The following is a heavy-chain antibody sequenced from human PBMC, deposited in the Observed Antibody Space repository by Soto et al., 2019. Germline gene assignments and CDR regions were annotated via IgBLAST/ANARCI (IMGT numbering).Heavy chain of an antibody. CDR2: NDWDNDK. Sequence: SGPTLVNPTPTLTLTCTFSGFSLSTRGMCVSWIRQPPGKALEWLALNDWDNDKYYSTSLRTRLTISKDTSKNQVVLTMTNMDAVDTATYYCARAPAGDCKNGLDVWGEGTTVIVSA. CDR1: GFSLSTRGMC. CDR3: ARAPAGDCKNGLDV. D-gene: IGHD2-21*02. V-gene: IGHV2-70*01. J-gene: IGHJ6*04.